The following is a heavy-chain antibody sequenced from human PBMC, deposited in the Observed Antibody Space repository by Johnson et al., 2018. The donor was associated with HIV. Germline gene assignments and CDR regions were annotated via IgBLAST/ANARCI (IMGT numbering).Heavy chain of an antibody. CDR2: ISYDGSNK. J-gene: IGHJ3*02. Sequence: QVQLVESGGGVVQPGRSLRLSCAASGFTFSSYGMHWVRQAPGKGLEWVAVISYDGSNKYYADSVKGRFTISRENSKNTLYLQMNSLRAVDTAVYYCAKSIAAWIVGYSFDIWGQGTMVTVSS. D-gene: IGHD6-6*01. CDR1: GFTFSSYG. V-gene: IGHV3-30*18. CDR3: AKSIAAWIVGYSFDI.